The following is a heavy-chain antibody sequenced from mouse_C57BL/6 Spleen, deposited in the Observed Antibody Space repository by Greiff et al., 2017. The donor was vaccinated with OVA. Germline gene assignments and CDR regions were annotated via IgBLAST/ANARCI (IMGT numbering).Heavy chain of an antibody. CDR2: INPNNGGT. Sequence: VHVKQSGPELVKPGASVKIPCKASGYTFTDYNMDWVKQSHGKSLEWIGDINPNNGGTIYNQKFKGKATLTVDKSSSTAYMELRSLTSEDTAVYYCARKTGTRAWFAYWGQGTLVTVSA. CDR1: GYTFTDYN. J-gene: IGHJ3*01. D-gene: IGHD4-1*01. CDR3: ARKTGTRAWFAY. V-gene: IGHV1-18*01.